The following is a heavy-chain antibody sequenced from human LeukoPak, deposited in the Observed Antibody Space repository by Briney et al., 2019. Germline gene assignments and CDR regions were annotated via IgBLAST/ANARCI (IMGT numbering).Heavy chain of an antibody. V-gene: IGHV1-2*02. CDR2: INPNSGGT. D-gene: IGHD1-14*01. J-gene: IGHJ5*02. Sequence: ALVKVSCKASGHTFGDHYMHWVRQAPGQGLEWMGWINPNSGGTKYAQRFQGRVTMTRDTSISTAYMELRRLRSDDTAVYYCARVLLRTGIPEGFDPWGQGTLVTVSS. CDR3: ARVLLRTGIPEGFDP. CDR1: GHTFGDHY.